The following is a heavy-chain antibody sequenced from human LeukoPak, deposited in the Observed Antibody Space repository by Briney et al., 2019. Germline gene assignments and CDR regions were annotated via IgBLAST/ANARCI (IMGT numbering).Heavy chain of an antibody. V-gene: IGHV3-23*01. CDR3: ANGSPLGH. CDR1: GFPFSSYP. D-gene: IGHD3-10*01. CDR2: ISASGDSP. Sequence: GGSLRLSCAASGFPFSSYPMSWVRQAPGKGLEWVSSISASGDSPYYADSVQGRFTISRDNSKNTLFLQMKSLRAEDTAVYYCANGSPLGHWGQGTLVTVSS. J-gene: IGHJ4*02.